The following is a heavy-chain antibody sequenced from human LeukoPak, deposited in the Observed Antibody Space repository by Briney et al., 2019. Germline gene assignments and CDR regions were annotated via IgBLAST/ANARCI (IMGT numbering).Heavy chain of an antibody. CDR1: GFTFSFYS. D-gene: IGHD3-9*01. J-gene: IGHJ1*01. CDR3: ARDGHYDILTGYFQD. Sequence: GGSLRLSCAASGFTFSFYSINWVRQAPGKGLEWVSSISSSSIYIYDADSVQGRFTLSRDNARESVFLQMDSLRVDDTAVYYCARDGHYDILTGYFQDWGQGTLVTVSS. V-gene: IGHV3-21*01. CDR2: ISSSSIYI.